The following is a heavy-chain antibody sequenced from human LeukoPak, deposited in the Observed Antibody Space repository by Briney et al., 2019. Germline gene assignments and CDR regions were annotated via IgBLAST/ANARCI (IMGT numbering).Heavy chain of an antibody. V-gene: IGHV3-43*02. CDR2: ISGDAGTT. Sequence: HPGGSLRLSCAASGFTFKNFAMHWVRQAPGKGLEWVSLISGDAGTTFYGDSVRGRFTISRDNSKNSLYLQMNSLRTEDTAFYYCAKDIGERGYKDYWGQGTLVTVSS. CDR1: GFTFKNFA. J-gene: IGHJ4*02. CDR3: AKDIGERGYKDY. D-gene: IGHD5-18*01.